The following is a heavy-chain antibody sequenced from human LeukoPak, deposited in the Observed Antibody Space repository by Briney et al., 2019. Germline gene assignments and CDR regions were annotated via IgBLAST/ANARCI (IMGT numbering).Heavy chain of an antibody. D-gene: IGHD3-22*01. CDR3: ARDRLVVVRNWFDP. V-gene: IGHV3-33*01. J-gene: IGHJ5*02. Sequence: GGSLRLSCAASGFTFSSYGMHWVRQAPGKGLEWVAVIWYDGSNKYYADSVKGRFTISRDNSKNTLYLQMNSLRAEDTAVYYCARDRLVVVRNWFDPWGQGTLVTGSS. CDR2: IWYDGSNK. CDR1: GFTFSSYG.